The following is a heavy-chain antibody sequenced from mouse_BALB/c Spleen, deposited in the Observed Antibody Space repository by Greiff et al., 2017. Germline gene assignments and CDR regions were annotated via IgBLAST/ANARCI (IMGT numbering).Heavy chain of an antibody. CDR3: ANGYYYAMDY. CDR2: IFPGSGNT. J-gene: IGHJ4*01. D-gene: IGHD2-2*01. V-gene: IGHV1-66*01. Sequence: QVQLQQSGPELVKPGASVKISCKASGYSFTSYYIHWVKQRPGQGLEWIGWIFPGSGNTKYNEKFKGKATLTADTSSSTAYMQLSSLTSEDSAVYFCANGYYYAMDYWGQGTSVTVSS. CDR1: GYSFTSYY.